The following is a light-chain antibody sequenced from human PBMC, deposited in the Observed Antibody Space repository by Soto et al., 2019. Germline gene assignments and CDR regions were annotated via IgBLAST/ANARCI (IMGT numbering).Light chain of an antibody. CDR2: GAS. J-gene: IGKJ5*01. CDR1: QSVGGN. Sequence: IVLTQSPGSLSFSPAERATQSCSASQSVGGNSAWYQQIPGQPPKLLIFGASSRATGIADKFSGSGSGTDFTLTISRLEPADFALYYCQHYGAAPITFGQGTRLE. V-gene: IGKV3-20*01. CDR3: QHYGAAPIT.